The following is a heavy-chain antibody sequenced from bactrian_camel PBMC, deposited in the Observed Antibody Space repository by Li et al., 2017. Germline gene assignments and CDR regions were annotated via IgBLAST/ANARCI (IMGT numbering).Heavy chain of an antibody. D-gene: IGHD6*01. V-gene: IGHV3S53*01. J-gene: IGHJ4*01. CDR3: AISIGPWPRLAGSWYPLQYEYEY. Sequence: HVQLVESGGDSVQVGGSLRLSCAVSGAFSSNSLMAWFRQGPGKKREGIAVIENDGSTTYAASVKGRFTISRDNAKNTLYLQMNNLKSDDTAMYYCAISIGPWPRLAGSWYPLQYEYEYWGQGTQVTVS. CDR2: IENDGST. CDR1: GAFSSNSL.